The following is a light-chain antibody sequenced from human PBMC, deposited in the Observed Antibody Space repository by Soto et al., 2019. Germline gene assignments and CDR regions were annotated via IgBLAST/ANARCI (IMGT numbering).Light chain of an antibody. CDR3: QHSNSYSDA. CDR1: QTISSW. V-gene: IGKV1-5*03. J-gene: IGKJ1*01. CDR2: NAS. Sequence: DIQMTQSPSTLSGSVGDRVTITCRASQTISSWLSWYQQKPGKAPKLLIYNASTLKSGVPSRFSGSGSGTEFTLTISSLQPDEFATYYFQHSNSYSDAFGQGTKV.